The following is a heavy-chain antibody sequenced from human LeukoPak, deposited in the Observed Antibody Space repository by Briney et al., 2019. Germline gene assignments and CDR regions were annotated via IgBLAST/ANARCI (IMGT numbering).Heavy chain of an antibody. CDR1: GGSISSSSYS. CDR3: ARQRAVYNWNRDNWFDP. D-gene: IGHD1-20*01. J-gene: IGHJ5*02. CDR2: IYYSGST. V-gene: IGHV4-39*07. Sequence: SETLSLTCTVSGGSISSSSYSWGWIRQPPGKGLEWIGSIYYSGSTYYNPSLKSRVTISVDTSKNQFSLKLSSVTAADTAVYYCARQRAVYNWNRDNWFDPWGQGTLVTVSS.